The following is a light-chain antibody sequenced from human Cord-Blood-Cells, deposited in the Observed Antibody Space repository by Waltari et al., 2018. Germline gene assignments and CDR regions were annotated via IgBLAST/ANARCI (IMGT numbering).Light chain of an antibody. CDR3: QQYGSSPRT. V-gene: IGKV3-20*01. CDR2: GAS. Sequence: EIVLTQSPGTLSLSPGERATLSCRASQSVSSSYLAWYQPKPGQAPRLLIYGASSRATGIPDRFRGSGDGTDFTLTISRLEPEDCAVYYCQQYGSSPRTFGQGTKVEIK. CDR1: QSVSSSY. J-gene: IGKJ1*01.